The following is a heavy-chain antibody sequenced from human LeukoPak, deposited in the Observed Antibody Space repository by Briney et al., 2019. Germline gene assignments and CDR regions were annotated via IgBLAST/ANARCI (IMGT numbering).Heavy chain of an antibody. CDR1: GFTFDDYG. CDR2: INWNGGST. D-gene: IGHD2-15*01. J-gene: IGHJ4*02. V-gene: IGHV3-20*04. Sequence: PGGSLRLSCAASGFTFDDYGMSWVRHAPGKGLEWVSGINWNGGSTVYADSVKGRFTISRDNAKNSLYLQMNSLRAEDTALYYCARDLGPITLSGFNYWGQGTLGTVSS. CDR3: ARDLGPITLSGFNY.